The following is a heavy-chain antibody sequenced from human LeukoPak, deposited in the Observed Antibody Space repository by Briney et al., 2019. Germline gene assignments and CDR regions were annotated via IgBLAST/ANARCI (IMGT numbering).Heavy chain of an antibody. CDR3: ARGDYYDSSGNYYLDF. CDR1: GFTFSSYW. D-gene: IGHD3-22*01. CDR2: IKQGGTEK. V-gene: IGHV3-7*01. Sequence: GGSLRLSCAASGFTFSSYWMNWVRRAPGKGLEWVANIKQGGTEKNYVDSVKGRFTISRDNAKNSLYLQMNSLRAEDTAVYYCARGDYYDSSGNYYLDFWGQGTLVTVSS. J-gene: IGHJ4*02.